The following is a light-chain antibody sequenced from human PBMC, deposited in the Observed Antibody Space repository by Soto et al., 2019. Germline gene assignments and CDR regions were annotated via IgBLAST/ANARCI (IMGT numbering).Light chain of an antibody. CDR2: DNT. J-gene: IGLJ1*01. V-gene: IGLV1-40*01. CDR3: QSYDSSLSVV. Sequence: QSVLTQPPSVPGAPGQRVTISCTGSSSNIGAGYDVHWYQLLPGKAPRVLIYDNTYRPSGVPDRFSASKSATSASLAITGLRPEDEAEYYCQSYDSSLSVVFGTGTKVTVL. CDR1: SSNIGAGYD.